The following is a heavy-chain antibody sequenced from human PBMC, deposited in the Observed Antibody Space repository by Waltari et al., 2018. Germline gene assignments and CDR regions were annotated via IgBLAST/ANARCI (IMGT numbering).Heavy chain of an antibody. CDR1: GFTFSSYT. V-gene: IGHV3-23*01. D-gene: IGHD3-22*01. CDR3: AKRGGYFYHY. CDR2: ITNDGDIT. Sequence: EVQLLDSGGGLVYPGGSLRLSCVASGFTFSSYTMPWVRQIPGRGLEWFSAITNDGDITYYAASVEGRFTITRDNSRNTLSLQMNRLRAEDTAVYYCAKRGGYFYHYWGQGTLVTVSS. J-gene: IGHJ4*02.